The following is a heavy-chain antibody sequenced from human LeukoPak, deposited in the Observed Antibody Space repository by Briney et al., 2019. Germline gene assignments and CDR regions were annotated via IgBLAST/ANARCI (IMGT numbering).Heavy chain of an antibody. CDR1: GYSFPTYW. CDR3: ARPPSRGYSSSFEY. V-gene: IGHV5-51*01. CDR2: IYPDESNI. J-gene: IGHJ4*02. Sequence: GESLKISCKGSGYSFPTYWIAWVRPMPGKGLEWMGIIYPDESNIGYSPSFQGQVAISADKSISTAYLQWSSLKASDTAMYYCARPPSRGYSSSFEYWGQGTLVTVSS. D-gene: IGHD2-2*03.